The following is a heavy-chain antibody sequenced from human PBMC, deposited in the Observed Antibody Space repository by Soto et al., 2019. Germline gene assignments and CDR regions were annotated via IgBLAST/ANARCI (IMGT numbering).Heavy chain of an antibody. CDR3: TLTVPPY. Sequence: ASVKVSCKASGYTFTSYATHWVRQAPGQRLEWMGWMNAGNGNTKYSQKFQGRVTITRDTSASTAFMELSSLKTEDAAMYYCTLTVPPYWGQGTLVTVSS. V-gene: IGHV1-3*01. D-gene: IGHD4-17*01. J-gene: IGHJ4*02. CDR2: MNAGNGNT. CDR1: GYTFTSYA.